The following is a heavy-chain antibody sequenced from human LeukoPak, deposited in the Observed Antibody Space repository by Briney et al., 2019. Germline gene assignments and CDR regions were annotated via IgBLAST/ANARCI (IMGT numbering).Heavy chain of an antibody. CDR1: GGSFSGYY. V-gene: IGHV4-34*01. CDR3: ARGRLYDSSGYLEYFDY. D-gene: IGHD3-22*01. J-gene: IGHJ4*02. CDR2: INHSGST. Sequence: PSGTLSLTCAVYGGSFSGYYWSWIRQPPGKGLEWIGEINHSGSTNYNPSLKSRVTISVDTSKNQFSLKLSSVTAADTAVYYCARGRLYDSSGYLEYFDYWGQGTLVTVSS.